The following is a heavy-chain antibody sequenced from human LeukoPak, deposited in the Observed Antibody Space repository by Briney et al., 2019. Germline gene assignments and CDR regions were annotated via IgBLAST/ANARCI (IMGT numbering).Heavy chain of an antibody. V-gene: IGHV1-69*05. J-gene: IGHJ4*02. Sequence: GASVKVSCKASGGTFSSYAISWVRQAPGQGLEWMGGIIPIFGTANYAQKFQGRVTITTDESTSTAYMELSSLRSEDTAVYYCARDDRGCSSTSCYSLDYWGQGTLVTVSS. D-gene: IGHD2-2*02. CDR2: IIPIFGTA. CDR1: GGTFSSYA. CDR3: ARDDRGCSSTSCYSLDY.